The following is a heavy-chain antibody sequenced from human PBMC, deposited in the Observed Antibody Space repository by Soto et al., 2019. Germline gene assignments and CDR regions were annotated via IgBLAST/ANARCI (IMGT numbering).Heavy chain of an antibody. CDR1: NGSIINYY. Sequence: SETLSLTCTVSNGSIINYYWSWIRQSPGKGLEWIGYIYFTGSTNYNPSLNNRVSMSIDMSKNQFSLRLRSLTAADTAVYYCARGVGPRSSGTFGAYFDPWGQGTLVTVSS. CDR2: IYFTGST. D-gene: IGHD3-10*01. CDR3: ARGVGPRSSGTFGAYFDP. J-gene: IGHJ5*02. V-gene: IGHV4-59*01.